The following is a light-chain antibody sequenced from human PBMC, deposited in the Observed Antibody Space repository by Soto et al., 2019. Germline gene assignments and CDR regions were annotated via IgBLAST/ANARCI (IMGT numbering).Light chain of an antibody. Sequence: QSLLTQPASVSVSPGQSITISCTGTSSDVGAYNYVSWYQQHPGKAPKLMIYEVSYRPSGVSNRFSGSKSANTASLTISGLQAEDEADYYCSSYTSSRTYVFGTGTKVTVL. CDR1: SSDVGAYNY. V-gene: IGLV2-14*01. J-gene: IGLJ1*01. CDR2: EVS. CDR3: SSYTSSRTYV.